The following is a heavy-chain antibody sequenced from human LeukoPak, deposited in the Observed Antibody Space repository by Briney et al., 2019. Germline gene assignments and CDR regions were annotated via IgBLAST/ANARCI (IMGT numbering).Heavy chain of an antibody. CDR3: AKATPPDFMTTVTTNFGY. D-gene: IGHD4-17*01. CDR1: GGSISSYY. J-gene: IGHJ4*02. CDR2: IYTSGST. Sequence: SETLSLTCTVSGGSISSYYWSWIRQPAGKGLEWIGRIYTSGSTNYNPSLKSRVTMSVDTSKNQFSLKLSSVTAADTAVYYCAKATPPDFMTTVTTNFGYWGQGTLVTVSS. V-gene: IGHV4-4*07.